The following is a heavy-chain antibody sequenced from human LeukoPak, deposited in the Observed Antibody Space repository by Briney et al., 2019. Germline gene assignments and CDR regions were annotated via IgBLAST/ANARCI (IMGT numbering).Heavy chain of an antibody. Sequence: SGGSLRLSCAASGFTFSSYGMHWVRQAPGKGLEWVAFIRYDGSNKYYADSVKGRFTISRDNSKNTLYLQMNSLRAEDTAVYYCAIIPSSGSYPFDYCGQGTLVTVSS. CDR2: IRYDGSNK. CDR3: AIIPSSGSYPFDY. J-gene: IGHJ4*02. D-gene: IGHD1-26*01. CDR1: GFTFSSYG. V-gene: IGHV3-30*02.